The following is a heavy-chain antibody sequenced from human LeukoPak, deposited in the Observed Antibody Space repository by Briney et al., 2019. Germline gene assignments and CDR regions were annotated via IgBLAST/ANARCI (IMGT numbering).Heavy chain of an antibody. J-gene: IGHJ4*02. CDR1: GFTFSSHG. D-gene: IGHD2-2*01. CDR3: AHIRGYCSSTSCPSSDY. V-gene: IGHV3-30*02. CDR2: IRYDGSNK. Sequence: GGSLRLSCAASGFTFSSHGMHWVRLAPGKGLEWVAFIRYDGSNKYYADSVKGRFTISRDDSKNTLYLQMNSLRAEDTAVYYCAHIRGYCSSTSCPSSDYWGQGTLVTVSS.